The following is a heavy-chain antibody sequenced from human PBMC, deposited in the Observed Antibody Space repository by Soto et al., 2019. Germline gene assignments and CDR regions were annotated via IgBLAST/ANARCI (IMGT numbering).Heavy chain of an antibody. CDR2: ISVSGGST. J-gene: IGHJ6*01. CDR3: TRDGLPKNVMVPVERMAV. Sequence: GGSLRFSCAASVFTFSSYAMSLVRQGPGKGLECVSAISVSGGSTYYADSVKGRFTISRYNSKNTLYLQMNSLRDEDTAVYYCTRDGLPKNVMVPVERMAVWAQGTTVTVSS. CDR1: VFTFSSYA. D-gene: IGHD2-2*01. V-gene: IGHV3-23*01.